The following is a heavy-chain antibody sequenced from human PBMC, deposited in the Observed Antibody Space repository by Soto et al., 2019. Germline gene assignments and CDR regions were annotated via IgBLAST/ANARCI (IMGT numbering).Heavy chain of an antibody. CDR3: AHRRSYCSGGSCYSGFDY. J-gene: IGHJ4*02. CDR1: GFSLSTSGVG. Sequence: QITLKESGPTLVKPTQTLTLTCTFSGFSLSTSGVGVGWIRQPPGKALEWLALIYWDDDKRYSPSLKSRLTITKDTSKHQVVLTMTNMDPVDTATYYCAHRRSYCSGGSCYSGFDYWGQGTLVTVSS. V-gene: IGHV2-5*02. D-gene: IGHD2-15*01. CDR2: IYWDDDK.